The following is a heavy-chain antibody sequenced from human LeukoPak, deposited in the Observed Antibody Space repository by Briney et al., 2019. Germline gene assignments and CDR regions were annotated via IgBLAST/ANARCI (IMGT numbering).Heavy chain of an antibody. D-gene: IGHD6-13*01. Sequence: GGSLRLSCAASGFTSSSYGMHWVRQAPGKGLEWVAVIWYDGSNKYYADSVKGRFTISRDNSKNTLYLQMNSLRAEDTAVYYCARQGGYSSTNDYWGQGTLVTVSS. CDR3: ARQGGYSSTNDY. CDR2: IWYDGSNK. CDR1: GFTSSSYG. V-gene: IGHV3-33*01. J-gene: IGHJ4*02.